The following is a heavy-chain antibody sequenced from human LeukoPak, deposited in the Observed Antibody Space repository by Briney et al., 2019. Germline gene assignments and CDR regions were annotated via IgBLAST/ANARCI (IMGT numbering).Heavy chain of an antibody. CDR2: VHHTGTT. V-gene: IGHV4-38-2*02. J-gene: IGHJ4*02. Sequence: SETLSLTCSVSFPVTNGFHWAWIRQPPGRGLEFMGYVHHTGTTYYNPSLNSRVTISVDTSKYQFSLRLTSVTAADTAVYFCAKGIPFDFWGQGRLVTVSS. CDR3: AKGIPFDF. CDR1: FPVTNGFH. D-gene: IGHD2-2*02.